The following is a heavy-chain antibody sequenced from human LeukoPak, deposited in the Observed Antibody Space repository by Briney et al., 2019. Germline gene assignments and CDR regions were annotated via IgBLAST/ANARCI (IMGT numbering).Heavy chain of an antibody. CDR3: AKDGLNKGRRWPLDY. CDR2: ISSSSSYI. Sequence: GGSLRLSCAASGFTFSSYSMNWVRQAPWKGLEWVSSISSSSSYIYYADSVKGRFTISRDNSKNTLYLQMNSLRAEDTAVYYCAKDGLNKGRRWPLDYWGQGTLVTVSS. D-gene: IGHD5-24*01. V-gene: IGHV3-21*01. CDR1: GFTFSSYS. J-gene: IGHJ4*02.